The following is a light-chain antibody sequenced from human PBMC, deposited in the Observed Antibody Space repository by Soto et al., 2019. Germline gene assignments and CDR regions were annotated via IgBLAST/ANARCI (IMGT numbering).Light chain of an antibody. Sequence: ILLTHSPGTLSLSPGERATISSRPTQSININYLAWYQQTPGQAPRLLIYDGSFRATGIPDRFSGSGFGADFTLAISRLEPEDFAIYYCQQYDISPWTFGQGTKVDIK. CDR3: QQYDISPWT. J-gene: IGKJ1*01. CDR1: QSININY. CDR2: DGS. V-gene: IGKV3-20*01.